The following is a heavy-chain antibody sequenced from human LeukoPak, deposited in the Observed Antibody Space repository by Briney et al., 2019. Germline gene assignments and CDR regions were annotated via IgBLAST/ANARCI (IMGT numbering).Heavy chain of an antibody. CDR3: ARGRAYYDFWSGYSSLDY. CDR1: GGSFSGYY. V-gene: IGHV4-34*01. D-gene: IGHD3-3*01. Sequence: PSETLSLTCAVYGGSFSGYYGSWIRQPPGKGLEWIGEINHSGSTNYNPSLKSRVTISVDTSKNQFSLKLSSVTAADTAVYYCARGRAYYDFWSGYSSLDYWGQGTLVTVSS. J-gene: IGHJ4*02. CDR2: INHSGST.